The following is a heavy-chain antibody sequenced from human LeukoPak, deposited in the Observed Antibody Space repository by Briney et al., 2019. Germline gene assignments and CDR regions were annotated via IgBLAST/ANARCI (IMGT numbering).Heavy chain of an antibody. J-gene: IGHJ6*02. CDR2: ISAYNGNT. CDR1: GYTFTSYG. V-gene: IGHV1-18*01. D-gene: IGHD6-13*01. Sequence: ASVKVSCKSSGYTFTSYGISWVRQAPGQGLEWMGWISAYNGNTNYAQKLQGRVTMTTDTSTSTAYMELRSLRSDDTAVYYCATMGYSSSWLGTYYYYGMDVWGQGTTVTVSS. CDR3: ATMGYSSSWLGTYYYYGMDV.